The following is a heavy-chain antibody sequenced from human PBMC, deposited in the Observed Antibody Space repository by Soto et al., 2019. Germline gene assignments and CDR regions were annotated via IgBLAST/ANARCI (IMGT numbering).Heavy chain of an antibody. V-gene: IGHV4-39*01. Sequence: SETLSLTCTVSGGSISSSNYYWGWIRQPPGKGLEWIGNIYYSGITYYNPSLKNRVTISVDTSKNQFSLKLSSVTAADTAVYYCARSSIEPRVFMYPFDSWGQGTLVTVS. D-gene: IGHD6-6*01. CDR3: ARSSIEPRVFMYPFDS. CDR1: GGSISSSNYY. CDR2: IYYSGIT. J-gene: IGHJ4*02.